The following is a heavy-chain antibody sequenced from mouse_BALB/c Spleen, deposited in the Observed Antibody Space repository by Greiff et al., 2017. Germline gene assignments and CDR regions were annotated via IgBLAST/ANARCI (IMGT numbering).Heavy chain of an antibody. CDR2: IAPGSGST. CDR1: GYTFTSYW. CDR3: AREGEGAWFAY. J-gene: IGHJ3*01. Sequence: ELVKPGASVKLSCKASGYTFTSYWINWIKQRPGQGLEWIGRIAPGSGSTYYNEMFKGKATLTVDTSSSTAYIQLSSLSSEDSAVYFCAREGEGAWFAYWGQGTLVTVSA. V-gene: IGHV1S41*01.